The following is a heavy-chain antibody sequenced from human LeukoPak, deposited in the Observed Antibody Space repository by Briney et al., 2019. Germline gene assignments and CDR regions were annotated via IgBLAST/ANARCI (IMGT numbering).Heavy chain of an antibody. V-gene: IGHV3-9*01. CDR2: ISWNSGSI. Sequence: GRSLRLSCAASGFTFDDYAMHWVRQAPGKGLEWVSGISWNSGSIGYADSVKGRFTISRDNAKNSLYLQMNSLRAEDTALYYCAKVSIAAAGIDYWGQGTLVTVSS. CDR1: GFTFDDYA. J-gene: IGHJ4*02. D-gene: IGHD6-13*01. CDR3: AKVSIAAAGIDY.